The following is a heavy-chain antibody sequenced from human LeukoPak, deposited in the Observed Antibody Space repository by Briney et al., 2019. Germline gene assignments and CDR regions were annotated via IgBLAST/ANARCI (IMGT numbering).Heavy chain of an antibody. CDR2: INPNSGGT. D-gene: IGHD2-15*01. CDR1: GYTFTGYY. Sequence: ASVKVSCKASGYTFTGYYMHWVRQAPGQGLEWMGWINPNSGGTNYAQKFQGRVTMTRDTSISTAYMELSRLRSDDTAVYYCARAGGYCSGGSCYSTSHYYYYYMDVWGKGTTVTVSS. J-gene: IGHJ6*03. V-gene: IGHV1-2*02. CDR3: ARAGGYCSGGSCYSTSHYYYYYMDV.